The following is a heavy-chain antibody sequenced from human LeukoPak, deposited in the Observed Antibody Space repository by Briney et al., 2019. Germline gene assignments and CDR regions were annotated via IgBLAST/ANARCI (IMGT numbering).Heavy chain of an antibody. CDR2: VYYSGSA. J-gene: IGHJ4*02. Sequence: SETLSLTCTVSGDSITNTNYYWGWIRRPPGKGLERIGSVYYSGSALHNPSLQSRVTLSVDTSKNQFSLKLISVTAADTAVYHCARHGGDASASSKFDYWGQGTPLIVSS. D-gene: IGHD3-10*01. V-gene: IGHV4-39*01. CDR1: GDSITNTNYY. CDR3: ARHGGDASASSKFDY.